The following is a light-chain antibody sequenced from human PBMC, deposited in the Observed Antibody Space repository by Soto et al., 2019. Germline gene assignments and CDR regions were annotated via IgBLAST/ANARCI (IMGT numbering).Light chain of an antibody. J-gene: IGKJ1*01. CDR1: QSVSSSY. Sequence: EIVLTQSPGTLSLSPGERATLSCRASQSVSSSYLAWYQQKPGQAPRLLIYGASTRATGIPARFSGSGSGTGFTLTISSLQSEDFAVYYCQQYKNWPQVTFGQGTKVDIK. V-gene: IGKV3-15*01. CDR2: GAS. CDR3: QQYKNWPQVT.